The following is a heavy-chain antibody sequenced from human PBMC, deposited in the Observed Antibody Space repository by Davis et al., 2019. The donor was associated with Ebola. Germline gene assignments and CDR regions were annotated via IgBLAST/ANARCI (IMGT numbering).Heavy chain of an antibody. CDR1: GYTFTSYG. Sequence: ASVKVSCKASGYTFTSYGISWVRQAPGQGLEWMGWISAYNGNTNYAQKLQGRVTITRDTSASTAYMELRSLRSEDTAVYYCARDIAAAGTTDYWGQGTLVSVSS. CDR3: ARDIAAAGTTDY. J-gene: IGHJ4*02. V-gene: IGHV1-18*04. CDR2: ISAYNGNT. D-gene: IGHD6-13*01.